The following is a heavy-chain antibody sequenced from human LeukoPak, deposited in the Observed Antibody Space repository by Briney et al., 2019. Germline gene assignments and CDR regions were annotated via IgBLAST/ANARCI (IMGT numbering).Heavy chain of an antibody. CDR3: ARVIGSTMDY. CDR2: INPSGGST. V-gene: IGHV1-46*01. CDR1: GGTFSSYA. D-gene: IGHD2-2*01. Sequence: ASVKVSCKASGGTFSSYAINWVRQAPGQGLEWMGIINPSGGSTSYAQKFQGRVTMTRDMSTSTVYMELSSLRSEDTAVYYCARVIGSTMDYWGQGTLVTVSS. J-gene: IGHJ4*02.